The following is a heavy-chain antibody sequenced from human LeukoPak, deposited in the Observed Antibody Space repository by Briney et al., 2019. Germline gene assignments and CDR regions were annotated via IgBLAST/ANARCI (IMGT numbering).Heavy chain of an antibody. D-gene: IGHD6-19*01. CDR2: IYTSGST. J-gene: IGHJ3*02. CDR1: GGSISSYY. CDR3: ARGQQWLGGDAFDI. Sequence: SETLSLTCTVSGGSISSYYWSWIRQPAGKGLEWIGRIYTSGSTNYNPSLKSRVTMSVDTSKNQFSLKLSSVTAADTAVYYCARGQQWLGGDAFDIWGQGTMVTVSS. V-gene: IGHV4-4*07.